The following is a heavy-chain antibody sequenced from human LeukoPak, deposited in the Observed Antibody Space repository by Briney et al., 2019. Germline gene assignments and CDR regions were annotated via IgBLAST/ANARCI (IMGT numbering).Heavy chain of an antibody. CDR2: IIPILGIA. Sequence: GASVKVSCKASGGTFSSYAISWVRQAPGQGLEWMGRIIPILGIANYAQKFQGRVTITADKSTSTAYMELNSLRSEDTAVYYCARGSGYDCAYWGQGTLVTVSS. J-gene: IGHJ4*02. CDR1: GGTFSSYA. V-gene: IGHV1-69*04. D-gene: IGHD5-12*01. CDR3: ARGSGYDCAY.